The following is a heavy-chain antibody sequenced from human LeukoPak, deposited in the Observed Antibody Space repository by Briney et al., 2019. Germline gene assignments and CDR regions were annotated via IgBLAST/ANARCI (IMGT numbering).Heavy chain of an antibody. CDR1: GGTFSSYA. CDR3: TRGGDFGVPAPLGIDAFDI. J-gene: IGHJ3*02. D-gene: IGHD2-2*01. CDR2: IIPILGIA. Sequence: ASVKVSCKASGGTFSSYAISWVRQAPGQGLEWMGRIIPILGIANYAQKSQGRVTITADKSTSTAYMELSSLRSEDTAVYYCTRGGDFGVPAPLGIDAFDIWGQGTMVTVSS. V-gene: IGHV1-69*04.